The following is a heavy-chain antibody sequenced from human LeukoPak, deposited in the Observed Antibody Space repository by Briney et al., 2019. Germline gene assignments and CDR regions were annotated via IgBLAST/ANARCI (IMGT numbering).Heavy chain of an antibody. J-gene: IGHJ4*02. V-gene: IGHV3-30*18. CDR2: ISYDGSNK. CDR1: GFTFSSYG. D-gene: IGHD5-18*01. CDR3: AKPRRLHLWLREVDY. Sequence: GGSLRLSCAASGFTFSSYGMHWVRQAPGKGLEWVAVISYDGSNKYYADSVKGRFTISRDNSKNTLYLQMNSLRAEDTAVYYCAKPRRLHLWLREVDYWGQGTLATVSS.